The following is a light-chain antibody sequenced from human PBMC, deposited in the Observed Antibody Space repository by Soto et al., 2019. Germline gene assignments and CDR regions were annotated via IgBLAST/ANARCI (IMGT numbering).Light chain of an antibody. CDR1: QNINTY. Sequence: EIVLAQSPATLSLSPGERATLSCTASQNINTYLAWYQQKPGQVPRLLMYDASNRATGIPARFSGSGSGTDFTLTISSLEPEDFAVYYCQQRRNWPITFGGGTKVEIK. CDR2: DAS. J-gene: IGKJ4*01. V-gene: IGKV3-11*01. CDR3: QQRRNWPIT.